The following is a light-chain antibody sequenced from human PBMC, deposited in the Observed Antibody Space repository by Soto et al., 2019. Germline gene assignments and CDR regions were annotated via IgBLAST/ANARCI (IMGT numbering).Light chain of an antibody. CDR3: QQYDGSPRP. J-gene: IGKJ1*01. CDR1: QSVSTY. CDR2: GAS. Sequence: EIVLTQSPGTLSLSPGERATLSCRASQSVSTYLAWYQHKAGQAPRLLIYGASNRATGIPDRFSGSGSGTDFTLTISRLEPEDFAMYYCQQYDGSPRPFDQGTKVEMK. V-gene: IGKV3-20*01.